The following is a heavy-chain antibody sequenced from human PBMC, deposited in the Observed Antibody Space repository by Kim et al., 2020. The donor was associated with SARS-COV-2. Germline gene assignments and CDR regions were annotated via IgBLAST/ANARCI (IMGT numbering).Heavy chain of an antibody. CDR2: ISRNSDYI. Sequence: GGSLRLSCAASEFTFSRYSMKWVRQAPGKGLEWVSTISRNSDYIYYADSVEGRFTISRDNAKNSLYLQMNSLRADDTAMYYCARDLSLGRPGGFDYWGQG. J-gene: IGHJ4*02. CDR1: EFTFSRYS. D-gene: IGHD3-10*01. V-gene: IGHV3-21*01. CDR3: ARDLSLGRPGGFDY.